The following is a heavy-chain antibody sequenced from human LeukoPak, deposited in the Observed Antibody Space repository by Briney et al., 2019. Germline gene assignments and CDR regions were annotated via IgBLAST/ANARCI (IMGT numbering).Heavy chain of an antibody. CDR2: ISGSGGST. V-gene: IGHV3-23*01. J-gene: IGHJ4*02. D-gene: IGHD3-22*01. CDR3: ARAGGLYDSSGYDY. Sequence: GGSLRLSCAASGFTFSSYAMSWVRQAPGKGLEWVSAISGSGGSTYHADSVKGRFTISRDNAKNSLYLQMNSLRAEDTAVYYCARAGGLYDSSGYDYWGQGTLVTVSS. CDR1: GFTFSSYA.